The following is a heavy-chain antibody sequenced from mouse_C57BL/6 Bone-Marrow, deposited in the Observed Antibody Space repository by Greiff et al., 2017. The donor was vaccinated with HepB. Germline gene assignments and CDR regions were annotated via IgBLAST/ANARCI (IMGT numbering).Heavy chain of an antibody. J-gene: IGHJ4*01. V-gene: IGHV14-4*01. D-gene: IGHD3-1*01. CDR2: IDPENGDT. Sequence: EVQLQQSGAELVRPGASVKLSCTASGFNIKDDYMHWVKQRPEQGLEWIGWIDPENGDTEYASKFQGKATITADTSSNTAYLQLSSLTSEDTAVYYSSASYAMDYWGQGTSVTVSS. CDR1: GFNIKDDY. CDR3: SASYAMDY.